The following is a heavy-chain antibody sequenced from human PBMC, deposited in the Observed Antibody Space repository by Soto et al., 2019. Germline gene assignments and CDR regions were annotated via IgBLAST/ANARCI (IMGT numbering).Heavy chain of an antibody. D-gene: IGHD6-19*01. CDR1: GYTFTSYY. V-gene: IGHV1-46*01. J-gene: IGHJ6*02. CDR2: INPSGGST. CDR3: ARSYSSGWYLYGMDV. Sequence: ASVKVSCKASGYTFTSYYMHWVRQAPGQGLEWMGIINPSGGSTSYAQKFQGRVTMTRDTSTSTVYMELSSLRSEDTAVYYCARSYSSGWYLYGMDVWGQGTTVTVSS.